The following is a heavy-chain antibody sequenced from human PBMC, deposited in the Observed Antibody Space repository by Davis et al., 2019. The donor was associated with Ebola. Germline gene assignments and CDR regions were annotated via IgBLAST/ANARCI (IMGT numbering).Heavy chain of an antibody. CDR3: ARNPSIAVAGYSYYYYYGMDV. J-gene: IGHJ6*02. V-gene: IGHV3-74*01. CDR2: INSDGSST. Sequence: GESLKISCAASGFTFSSYWMHWVRQAPGKGLVWVSRINSDGSSTSYADSVKGRFTISRDNAKNTLYLQMNSLRAEDTAVYYCARNPSIAVAGYSYYYYYGMDVWGQGTTVTVSS. D-gene: IGHD6-19*01. CDR1: GFTFSSYW.